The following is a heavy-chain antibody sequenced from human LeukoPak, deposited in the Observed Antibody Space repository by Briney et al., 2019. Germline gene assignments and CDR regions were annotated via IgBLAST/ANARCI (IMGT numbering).Heavy chain of an antibody. V-gene: IGHV4-39*01. CDR1: GGSINTNTFF. CDR2: VFYIGST. CDR3: VRQSRIFGIIRPGYMDV. Sequence: PSETLSLTCGVSGGSINTNTFFWGWIRQPPGKGLEWIGNVFYIGSTMYNPSLKSRVTMSIDTSKSQFSLSLSSVTAADTAMYWCVRQSRIFGIIRPGYMDVWGKGIMVSVSS. J-gene: IGHJ6*03. D-gene: IGHD3-3*01.